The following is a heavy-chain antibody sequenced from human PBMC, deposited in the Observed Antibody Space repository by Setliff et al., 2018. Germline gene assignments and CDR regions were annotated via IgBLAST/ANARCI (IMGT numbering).Heavy chain of an antibody. CDR1: GYTFTSYD. V-gene: IGHV1-8*02. Sequence: GASVKVSCKASGYTFTSYDINWVRQATGQGLEWMGWMNPNSGNTGYAQKFQGRVTMTRNTSISTAYMDLSSLRSDDTAVYYCARDWRDYGAMGYWGQGTLVTVSS. CDR2: MNPNSGNT. CDR3: ARDWRDYGAMGY. D-gene: IGHD4-17*01. J-gene: IGHJ4*02.